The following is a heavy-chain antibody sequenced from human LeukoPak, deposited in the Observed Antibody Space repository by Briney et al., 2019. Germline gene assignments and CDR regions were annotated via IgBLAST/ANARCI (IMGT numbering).Heavy chain of an antibody. CDR2: ISPYNGNT. Sequence: GASVKVSCKASGYTFTSYGISWVRQAPVQGLEWMGWISPYNGNTNYAQKLQGRVTMTTDTSTSPAYMELRRLRSDDTAVYYCARDLAAAAFDYWGHGTLVTVSS. D-gene: IGHD6-13*01. V-gene: IGHV1-18*01. CDR3: ARDLAAAAFDY. J-gene: IGHJ4*01. CDR1: GYTFTSYG.